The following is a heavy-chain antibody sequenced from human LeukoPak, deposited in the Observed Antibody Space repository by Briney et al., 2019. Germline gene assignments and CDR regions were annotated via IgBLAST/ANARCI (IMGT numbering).Heavy chain of an antibody. CDR2: IYYSGST. D-gene: IGHD2-21*01. V-gene: IGHV4-31*03. CDR3: ARDKPPAYCGGDCYHNWFDP. CDR1: GGSISNAAYY. Sequence: SETLSLTCTVSGGSISNAAYYWSWIRQHPGKGLEWIGYIYYSGSTYYNPSLKSRVTISVDRSKNQFSLKLSSVTAADTAVYYCARDKPPAYCGGDCYHNWFDPWGQGTLVTVSS. J-gene: IGHJ5*02.